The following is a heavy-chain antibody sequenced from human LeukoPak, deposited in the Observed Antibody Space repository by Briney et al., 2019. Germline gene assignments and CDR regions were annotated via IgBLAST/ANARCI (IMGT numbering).Heavy chain of an antibody. Sequence: ASVKVSCKVSGYTLTELSMHWVRQAPGKGLEWMGGFDPEDGETIYAQKFQGRVTMTEDTSTDTAYMELSSLRSEDTAVYYCAAVVVAADWFDPWGQGTLVTASS. J-gene: IGHJ5*02. CDR3: AAVVVAADWFDP. D-gene: IGHD2-15*01. V-gene: IGHV1-24*01. CDR2: FDPEDGET. CDR1: GYTLTELS.